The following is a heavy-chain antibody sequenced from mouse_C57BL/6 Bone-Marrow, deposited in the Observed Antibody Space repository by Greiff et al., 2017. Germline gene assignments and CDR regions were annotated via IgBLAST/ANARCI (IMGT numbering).Heavy chain of an antibody. CDR1: GYTFTSYW. CDR3: ARSRWLLPFAY. D-gene: IGHD2-3*01. CDR2: IDPSDSYT. V-gene: IGHV1-50*01. J-gene: IGHJ3*01. Sequence: QVQLKQPGAELVKPGASVKLSCKASGYTFTSYWMQWVKQRPGQGLEWIGEIDPSDSYTNYNQKFKGKATLTVDTSSSTAYMQLSSLTSEDSAVYYGARSRWLLPFAYWGQGTLVTVSA.